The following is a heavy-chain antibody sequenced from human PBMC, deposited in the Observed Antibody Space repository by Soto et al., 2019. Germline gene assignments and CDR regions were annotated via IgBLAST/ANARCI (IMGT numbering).Heavy chain of an antibody. CDR3: AHIQYSYGLLGFDY. V-gene: IGHV2-5*02. CDR2: IYWDDVK. J-gene: IGHJ4*02. Sequence: QITLKESGPTLVKPTQTLTLTCTFSGFSLSTSGVGVGWIRQPPGEAMEWRALIYWDDVKRYSPSLKTRLTITKDTSNNQVVLTMTNVKPVDTATYYFAHIQYSYGLLGFDYWGQGTLVTVSS. D-gene: IGHD5-18*01. CDR1: GFSLSTSGVG.